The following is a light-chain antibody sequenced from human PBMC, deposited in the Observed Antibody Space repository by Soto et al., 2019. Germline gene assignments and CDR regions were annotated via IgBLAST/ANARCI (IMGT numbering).Light chain of an antibody. V-gene: IGKV1-39*01. CDR1: QSISSY. CDR3: QQSYTFPLT. Sequence: DIQMTQSPSSLSASVGDRVTITCRASQSISSYLNWFQQKPGKAPKLLIFAASNLKSGVPSRFSGSGSGTDFILTISSLQPEDFVSYHCQQSYTFPLTFGGGTKVEIK. J-gene: IGKJ4*01. CDR2: AAS.